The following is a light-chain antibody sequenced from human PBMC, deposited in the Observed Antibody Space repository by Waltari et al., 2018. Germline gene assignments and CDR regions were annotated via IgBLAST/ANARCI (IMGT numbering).Light chain of an antibody. CDR3: CSYAGSYTWV. CDR2: DDN. V-gene: IGLV2-23*01. J-gene: IGLJ3*02. CDR1: SSDVGNYNL. Sequence: QSALTQPASVSGSPGQSLTISCTGTSSDVGNYNLVPWYQQYPGKAPKVIIYDDNRRPSGVSDRFSGSKSGNTASLTISGVQAEDEADYYCCSYAGSYTWVFGGGTKLTVL.